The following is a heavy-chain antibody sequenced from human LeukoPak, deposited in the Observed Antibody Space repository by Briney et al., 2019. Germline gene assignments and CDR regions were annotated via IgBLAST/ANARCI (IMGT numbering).Heavy chain of an antibody. D-gene: IGHD6-19*01. CDR1: GFTFDDYA. CDR3: AEDMRRDSGTYFFAY. CDR2: ISGDGSLT. Sequence: GGSLRLSCAASGFTFDDYAMHWDRQAPGKGLEWVSLISGDGSLTYYEDSVKGRFAISRDNSKKTLYLQMSSLRTEDTAFYFCAEDMRRDSGTYFFAYWGQGTQVTVSS. V-gene: IGHV3-43*02. J-gene: IGHJ4*02.